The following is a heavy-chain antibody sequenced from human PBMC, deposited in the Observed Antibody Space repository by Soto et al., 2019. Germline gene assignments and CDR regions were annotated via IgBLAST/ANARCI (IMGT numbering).Heavy chain of an antibody. CDR3: AREYYGLLTGYYTDY. V-gene: IGHV3-74*01. J-gene: IGHJ4*02. Sequence: EVQLVESGGDLVQRGGSLRLSCAASGFPFSSYWMHWLRHTPGKGLDWVAGISGDGVTTYYADSVTGRFTVSRDNAKNTLSLQISGLRAEDTAVYYCAREYYGLLTGYYTDYWGQGTLVSVSS. CDR2: ISGDGVTT. CDR1: GFPFSSYW. D-gene: IGHD3-9*01.